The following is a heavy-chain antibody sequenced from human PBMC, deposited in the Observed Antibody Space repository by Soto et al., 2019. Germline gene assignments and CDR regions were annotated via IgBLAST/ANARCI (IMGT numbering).Heavy chain of an antibody. Sequence: EVQLLESGGGLVQPGGSLRLSCAASGFTFSSYAMWWVRQAPGKGLECVSAISGGGETTYYADSVKGRFTISRDNSKNTLYLQMNSLRAEDTAVYYCAFHSGSGSYYFDYWGQGTLVTVSS. CDR3: AFHSGSGSYYFDY. CDR1: GFTFSSYA. CDR2: ISGGGETT. D-gene: IGHD3-10*01. J-gene: IGHJ4*02. V-gene: IGHV3-23*01.